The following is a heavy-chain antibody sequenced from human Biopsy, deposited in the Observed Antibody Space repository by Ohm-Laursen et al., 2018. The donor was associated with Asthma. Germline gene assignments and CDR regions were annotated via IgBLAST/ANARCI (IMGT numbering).Heavy chain of an antibody. D-gene: IGHD1-26*01. J-gene: IGHJ4*02. Sequence: GSLRLSCAASGFTFSNYVMSWVRQAPGKGLEWVSSITGSGGFTYYADSVKGRFTISRDNSRNALRLEMNSLRAEDTAVYFCAKEVFPGWELRRGPDSWGQGTLVTVSS. CDR1: GFTFSNYV. CDR3: AKEVFPGWELRRGPDS. V-gene: IGHV3-23*01. CDR2: ITGSGGFT.